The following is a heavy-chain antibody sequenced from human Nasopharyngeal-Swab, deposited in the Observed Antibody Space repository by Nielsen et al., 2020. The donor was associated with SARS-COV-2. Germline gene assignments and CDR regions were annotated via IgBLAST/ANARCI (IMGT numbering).Heavy chain of an antibody. CDR3: ARDYDFWSGNYYYYGMDV. J-gene: IGHJ6*02. Sequence: SGPTLVKPTQTLTLTCTFSGFSLSTSGVGVGWIRQPPGKALERLALIYWDDDKRYSPSLKSRLTITKDTSKNQVVLTMTNMDPVDTATYYCARDYDFWSGNYYYYGMDVWGQGTTVTVSS. V-gene: IGHV2-5*02. D-gene: IGHD3-3*01. CDR1: GFSLSTSGVG. CDR2: IYWDDDK.